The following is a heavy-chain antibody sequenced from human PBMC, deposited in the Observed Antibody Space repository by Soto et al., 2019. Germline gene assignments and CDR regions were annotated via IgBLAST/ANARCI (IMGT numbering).Heavy chain of an antibody. CDR3: ARDCGEQRVRRGFYYYYMDV. V-gene: IGHV3-21*06. CDR1: GFAFSSFS. Sequence: EVQLVESGGGLVKPGGSLRLSCAASGFAFSSFSMNWVRQAPGKGLEWVAFISSGGSSMYYADSVKGRFSISRDNAKNSLLLQMNSLRAEDTAVYYCARDCGEQRVRRGFYYYYMDVWGTGTTVTVAS. CDR2: ISSGGSSM. D-gene: IGHD6-6*01. J-gene: IGHJ6*03.